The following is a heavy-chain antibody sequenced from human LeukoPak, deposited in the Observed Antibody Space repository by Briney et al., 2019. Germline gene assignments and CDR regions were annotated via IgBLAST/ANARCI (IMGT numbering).Heavy chain of an antibody. D-gene: IGHD5/OR15-5a*01. CDR3: ARGGRSSIDNWFDP. J-gene: IGHJ5*02. V-gene: IGHV3-21*01. CDR2: ISTLNTCI. CDR1: GFAFNTYR. Sequence: GGSLRLSCAASGFAFNTYRMNWVRQAPGKGLEWVSSISTLNTCIYYADSVKGRFTISRDNAKNSLYLQMNSLRAEDTAVYYCARGGRSSIDNWFDPWGQGTLVTVSS.